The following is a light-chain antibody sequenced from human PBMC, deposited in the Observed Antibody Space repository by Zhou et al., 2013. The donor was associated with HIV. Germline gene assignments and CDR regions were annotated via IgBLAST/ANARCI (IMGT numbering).Light chain of an antibody. V-gene: IGKV1-5*03. CDR2: KAS. CDR1: QDVNTW. Sequence: DIQMTQSPSTLSASVGDRVAITCRASQDVNTWLAWYQQKPGKAPQLLIYKASRVESGVPSRFSGTGSGTDFTLTLSSLQPDDFATYYCQQYNSLPTTFG. CDR3: QQYNSLPTT. J-gene: IGKJ1*01.